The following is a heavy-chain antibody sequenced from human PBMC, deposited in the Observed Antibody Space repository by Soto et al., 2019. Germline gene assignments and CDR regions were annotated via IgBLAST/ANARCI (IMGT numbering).Heavy chain of an antibody. Sequence: PSETLSLTCAVSGDSISKSGYYWSWIRQNQVKALEWIGYIYYSGSTFYNPSLNSRVSISLDTSKNQLSLKLTSVTVADTAVYSCARGRGVTNPRRQYYFRSWGQGTCVTVS. J-gene: IGHJ4*02. CDR3: ARGRGVTNPRRQYYFRS. CDR2: IYYSGST. V-gene: IGHV4-31*11. D-gene: IGHD4-17*01. CDR1: GDSISKSGYY.